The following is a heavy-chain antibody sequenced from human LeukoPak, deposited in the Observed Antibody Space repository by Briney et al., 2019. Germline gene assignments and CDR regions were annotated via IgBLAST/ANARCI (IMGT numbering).Heavy chain of an antibody. J-gene: IGHJ4*02. CDR3: ARRYCSSTSCYTYYFDY. CDR1: GYSFTSYW. V-gene: IGHV5-51*01. D-gene: IGHD2-2*02. Sequence: GESLKIFCKGSGYSFTSYWIGWVRQMPGKGLEWMGIIYPGDSDTRYSPSFQGQVTISADKSISTAYLQWSSLKALDTAMYYCARRYCSSTSCYTYYFDYWGQGTLVTVSS. CDR2: IYPGDSDT.